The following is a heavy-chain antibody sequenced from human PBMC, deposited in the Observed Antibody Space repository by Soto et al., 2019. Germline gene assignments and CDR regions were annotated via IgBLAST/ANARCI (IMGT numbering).Heavy chain of an antibody. CDR2: ISYDGSNK. J-gene: IGHJ6*02. CDR1: GFTFSSYA. Sequence: QVQLVESGGGVVQPGRSLRLSCAASGFTFSSYAMHWVRQAPGKGLEWVAVISYDGSNKYYADSVKGRFTISRDNSKNTLYLQMNSLRAEDTAVYYCPRELKDIVVVPAAISYGMDVWGQGTTVTVSS. V-gene: IGHV3-30-3*01. CDR3: PRELKDIVVVPAAISYGMDV. D-gene: IGHD2-2*02.